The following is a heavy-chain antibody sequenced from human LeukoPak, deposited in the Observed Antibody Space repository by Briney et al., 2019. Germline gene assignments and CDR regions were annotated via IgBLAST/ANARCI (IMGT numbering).Heavy chain of an antibody. CDR3: ARGSPIPGTTDY. CDR2: INHSGST. CDR1: GGTFSGYY. J-gene: IGHJ4*02. D-gene: IGHD1-7*01. Sequence: SETLSLTCAGYGGTFSGYYWSWLRQPPGKGLEWMGEINHSGSTNYNPSLMSRVTIPVDTSKNQFSLKLSSVTAADTAVYYCARGSPIPGTTDYWGQGTLVTVSS. V-gene: IGHV4-34*01.